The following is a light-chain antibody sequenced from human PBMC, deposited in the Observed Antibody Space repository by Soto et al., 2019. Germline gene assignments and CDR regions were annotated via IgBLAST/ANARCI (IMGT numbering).Light chain of an antibody. Sequence: EIVLTQSPATLSLSPGERATLSCRASQSVSSYLAWYQQKPGQAPRLLIYDASNRATGIPARFSGSGSGTDCTLTISSLEPEDFAVYYCQQRRTFGQGTKLEIK. V-gene: IGKV3-11*01. CDR3: QQRRT. CDR2: DAS. CDR1: QSVSSY. J-gene: IGKJ2*01.